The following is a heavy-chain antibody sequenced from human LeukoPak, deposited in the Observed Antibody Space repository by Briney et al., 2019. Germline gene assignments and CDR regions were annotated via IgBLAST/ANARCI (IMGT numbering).Heavy chain of an antibody. CDR2: VFHSGGT. CDR1: GASIRGTDW. CDR3: ARAVGAWAAFDV. V-gene: IGHV4-4*02. Sequence: SETLSLTCVVSGASIRGTDWWSWVRQAPGEGLEWIGEVFHSGGTNYNLSLKSRVTLSVDKSKNQFSLKLTSLTAADTAVYYCARAVGAWAAFDVWGQGTMVAVSS. D-gene: IGHD1-26*01. J-gene: IGHJ3*01.